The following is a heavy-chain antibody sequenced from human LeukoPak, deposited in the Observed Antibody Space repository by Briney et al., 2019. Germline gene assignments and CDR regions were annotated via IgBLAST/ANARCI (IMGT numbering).Heavy chain of an antibody. CDR2: IGSSAGST. V-gene: IGHV3-23*01. D-gene: IGHD3-10*01. Sequence: GGSLRLPCAASGFTFSSYAMSWVRQAPGKGLEWVSLIGSSAGSTYYADSVKGRFTVSRDNSKNTLYLQVNSLRLEDTAVYYCAKGVHGSQSTSFADYWGQGTLVTVSS. CDR3: AKGVHGSQSTSFADY. J-gene: IGHJ4*02. CDR1: GFTFSSYA.